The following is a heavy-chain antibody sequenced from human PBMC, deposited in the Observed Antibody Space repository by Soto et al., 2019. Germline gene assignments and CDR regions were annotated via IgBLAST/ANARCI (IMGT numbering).Heavy chain of an antibody. CDR1: GGSISSGGYA. D-gene: IGHD3-22*01. Sequence: QLQLQESGSGLVKASQTLSLTCTVSGGSISSGGYAWSWIRQPPGKGLQWIGYIYHSGNTYYNPSLKSRVTISVDRSMNQFSLSLSSVTAADTAVYYCARDGGPGRGYFVDSWGQGNLVTVSS. V-gene: IGHV4-30-2*01. J-gene: IGHJ4*02. CDR3: ARDGGPGRGYFVDS. CDR2: IYHSGNT.